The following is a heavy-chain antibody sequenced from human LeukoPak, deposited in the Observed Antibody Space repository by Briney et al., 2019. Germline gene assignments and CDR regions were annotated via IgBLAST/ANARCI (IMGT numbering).Heavy chain of an antibody. V-gene: IGHV3-30*04. CDR1: GFTFSIYA. D-gene: IGHD4-17*01. J-gene: IGHJ6*02. CDR3: ARAGYGIYDYDYYYYYGLDV. CDR2: LSYDGANN. Sequence: GGSLRLSCAASGFTFSIYAMHWVRQAPGKGLEWVAVLSYDGANNYYADSVRGRFTISRDNSKNTLYLQMNSLRAEDSAVYYCARAGYGIYDYDYYYYYGLDVWGQGTTVTVSS.